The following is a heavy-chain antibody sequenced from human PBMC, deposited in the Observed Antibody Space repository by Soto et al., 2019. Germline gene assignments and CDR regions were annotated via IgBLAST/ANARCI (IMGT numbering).Heavy chain of an antibody. CDR1: GSTFSSYA. CDR2: ISYDGNNK. J-gene: IGHJ6*02. Sequence: QVQLVESGGGVVQPGKSLRLSCAASGSTFSSYAMHWVRQAPGKGLEWVALISYDGNNKYYADSVKGRVTLSRDNSKNTLYLQMNSLRAEDTALYYCAIGPANFRVLTVYYCGMDVWGQGPTVTVSS. V-gene: IGHV3-30-3*01. CDR3: AIGPANFRVLTVYYCGMDV. D-gene: IGHD3-3*01.